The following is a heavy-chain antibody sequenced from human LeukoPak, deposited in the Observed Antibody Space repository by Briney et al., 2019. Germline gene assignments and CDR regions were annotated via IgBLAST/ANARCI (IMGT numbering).Heavy chain of an antibody. CDR2: ISGSGGST. J-gene: IGHJ3*02. CDR3: AIRITMVRGAGTFDI. CDR1: GFTFSSYA. D-gene: IGHD3-10*01. V-gene: IGHV3-23*01. Sequence: GGSLRLSCAASGFTFSSYAMSWVRRAPGKGLEWVSAISGSGGSTYYADSVKGRFTISRDNSKNTLYLQMNSLRAEDTAVYYCAIRITMVRGAGTFDIWGQGTMVTVSS.